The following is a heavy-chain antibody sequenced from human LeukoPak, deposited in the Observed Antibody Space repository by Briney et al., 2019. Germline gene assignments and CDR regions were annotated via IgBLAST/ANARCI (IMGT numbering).Heavy chain of an antibody. CDR3: ARQGGSGYYFSFDY. CDR2: ISYDGSNK. V-gene: IGHV3-30*03. Sequence: PGGSLRLSCAASGFTFSTYWMTWVRQAPGKGLEWVVVISYDGSNKYYADSVKGRFTISRDNSKNTLYLQMNSLRAEDTAVYYCARQGGSGYYFSFDYWGQGTLVTVSS. D-gene: IGHD3-22*01. CDR1: GFTFSTYW. J-gene: IGHJ4*02.